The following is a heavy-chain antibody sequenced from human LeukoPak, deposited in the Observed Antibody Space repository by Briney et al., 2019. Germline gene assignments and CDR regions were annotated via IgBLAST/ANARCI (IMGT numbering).Heavy chain of an antibody. CDR3: ARERNSGWYFDYYYYRDV. V-gene: IGHV1-2*02. Sequence: ASVKVSCKASGYTFTGYYMHWVRQAPGQGLEWMGWINPNSGGTNYAQKFQGRVTMTRDTSISTAYMELSRLRSDDTAVYYCARERNSGWYFDYYYYRDVWGKGTTVTVSS. D-gene: IGHD6-19*01. CDR2: INPNSGGT. J-gene: IGHJ6*03. CDR1: GYTFTGYY.